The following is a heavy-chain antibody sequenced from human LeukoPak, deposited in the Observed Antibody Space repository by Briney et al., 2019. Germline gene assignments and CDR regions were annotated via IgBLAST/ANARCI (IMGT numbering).Heavy chain of an antibody. J-gene: IGHJ4*02. CDR2: ISSSGSTI. Sequence: GGSLRLSCAASGFTFSDYYMSWIRQAPGKGLEWVSYISSSGSTIYYADSVKGRSTISRDNAKNSLYLQMNSLRAEDTAVYYCARAGRRDGYNYPFDYWGQGTLVTVSS. D-gene: IGHD5-24*01. V-gene: IGHV3-11*01. CDR1: GFTFSDYY. CDR3: ARAGRRDGYNYPFDY.